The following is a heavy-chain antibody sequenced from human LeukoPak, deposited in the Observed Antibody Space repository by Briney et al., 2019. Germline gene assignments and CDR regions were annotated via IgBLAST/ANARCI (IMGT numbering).Heavy chain of an antibody. V-gene: IGHV4-34*01. CDR1: GGSFRGYY. CDR2: INHSGST. J-gene: IGHJ6*04. Sequence: SETLSLTCAVYGGSFRGYYWSWIRQPPGKGLEWIGEINHSGSTNYNPSLKSRVTISVDTSKNQFSLKLSSVTAAGTAVYYCARGRECSSTSCYGGLDVWGKGTTVTVSS. CDR3: ARGRECSSTSCYGGLDV. D-gene: IGHD2-2*01.